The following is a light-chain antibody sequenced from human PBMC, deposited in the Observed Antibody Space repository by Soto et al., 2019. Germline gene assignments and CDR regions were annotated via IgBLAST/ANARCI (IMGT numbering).Light chain of an antibody. CDR3: QQRTDWPLT. CDR1: QSVGSY. Sequence: ETVLTQCPATLSLSPGQRATFSCRASQSVGSYLAWYQQKPGQAPRLLIYDASNRATGIPARFSGSGSGTDFTLTITSLEPEDFAVYFCQQRTDWPLTFGGGTKLEI. V-gene: IGKV3-11*01. CDR2: DAS. J-gene: IGKJ4*01.